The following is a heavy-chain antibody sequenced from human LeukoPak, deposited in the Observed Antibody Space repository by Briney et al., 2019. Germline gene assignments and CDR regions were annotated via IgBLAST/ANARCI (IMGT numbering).Heavy chain of an antibody. V-gene: IGHV1-18*01. J-gene: IGHJ4*02. Sequence: ASVKVSCKASGYTFTSYDINWVRQATGQGLEWMGWISAYNGNTNYAQKLQGRVTMTTDTSTSTAYMELRSLRSDDTAVYYCARTTYYYDSSGYLPDYWGQGTLVTVSS. CDR2: ISAYNGNT. CDR1: GYTFTSYD. D-gene: IGHD3-22*01. CDR3: ARTTYYYDSSGYLPDY.